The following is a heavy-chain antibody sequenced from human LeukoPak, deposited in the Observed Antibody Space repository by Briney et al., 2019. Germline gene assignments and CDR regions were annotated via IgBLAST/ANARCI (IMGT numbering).Heavy chain of an antibody. J-gene: IGHJ4*02. CDR3: ARGQLWEGDYFDY. CDR1: GYTFTSYG. Sequence: ASVKVSCKASGYTFTSYGISWVRQAPGQGLEWMGWISAYNGNTNYAQKFQGRVTMTRDTSISTAYMELSRLRSDDTAVYYCARGQLWEGDYFDYWGQGTLVTVSS. D-gene: IGHD5-18*01. CDR2: ISAYNGNT. V-gene: IGHV1-18*01.